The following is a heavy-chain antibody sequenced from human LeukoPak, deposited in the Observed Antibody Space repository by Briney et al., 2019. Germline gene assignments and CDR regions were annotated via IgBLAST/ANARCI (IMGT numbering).Heavy chain of an antibody. CDR1: VYTFTGYY. V-gene: IGHV1-2*02. D-gene: IGHD6-19*01. CDR2: INPNSGTT. J-gene: IGHJ4*02. Sequence: ASVKVSCKTSVYTFTGYYMHWVRQAPGQGLEWMGWINPNSGTTKYAQKFQGRVTMTRDTSISTAYMDLSGLRSDDTAVYYCTRTGYTSGWGFDFWGQGTLVTVSS. CDR3: TRTGYTSGWGFDF.